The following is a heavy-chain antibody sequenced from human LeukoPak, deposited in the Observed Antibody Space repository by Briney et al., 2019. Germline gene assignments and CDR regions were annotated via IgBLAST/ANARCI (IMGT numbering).Heavy chain of an antibody. J-gene: IGHJ4*02. D-gene: IGHD2-2*01. CDR1: GGTPTIYS. V-gene: IGHV1-69*05. CDR2: IIPICGTA. CDR3: ARGDRHPPHQFDY. Sequence: GASGTASCLLSGGTPTIYSIGWVRPAPGEGLEWMGGIIPICGTANHAQKVQGRVTITTDESTSTADMEWSSLRSEDTAVYYSARGDRHPPHQFDYWGQGTLVTVSS.